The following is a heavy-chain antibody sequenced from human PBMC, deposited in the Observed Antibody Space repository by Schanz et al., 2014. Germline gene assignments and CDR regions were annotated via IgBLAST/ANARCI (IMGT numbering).Heavy chain of an antibody. CDR3: AKQIHYDILTVTRN. CDR2: IWSDGSTK. V-gene: IGHV3-33*08. Sequence: QAQLMESGGGLVQPGGSLRLSCAVSGFTVSSNHMSWVRQAPGKGLEWVAVIWSDGSTKYYADSVKGRFTISRDNSKNTLYLQMNSLRAEDTAVYYCAKQIHYDILTVTRNWGQGTLVTVSS. CDR1: GFTVSSNH. J-gene: IGHJ4*02. D-gene: IGHD3-9*01.